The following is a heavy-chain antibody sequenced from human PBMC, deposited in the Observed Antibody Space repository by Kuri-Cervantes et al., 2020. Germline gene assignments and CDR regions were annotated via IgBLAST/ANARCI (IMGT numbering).Heavy chain of an antibody. V-gene: IGHV3-23*01. D-gene: IGHD2-15*01. Sequence: GGSLRLSCAASGFTFSSYAMSWVRQAPGKGLEWVSAISGSGGSTYYADSVKGRFTISRDNSKNTLYLQMNSLRAEDTALYYCAKDIKVGYCSGGSCYWDAFDIWGQGTMVTVSS. CDR2: ISGSGGST. J-gene: IGHJ3*02. CDR3: AKDIKVGYCSGGSCYWDAFDI. CDR1: GFTFSSYA.